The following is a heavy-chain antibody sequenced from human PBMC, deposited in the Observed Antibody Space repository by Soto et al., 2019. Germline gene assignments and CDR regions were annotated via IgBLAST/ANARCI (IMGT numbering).Heavy chain of an antibody. D-gene: IGHD3-22*01. V-gene: IGHV4-31*11. CDR1: GDSISTGYY. Sequence: QVQLQESGPGLVKPSQTLSLTCAVSGDSISTGYYWSWIRQHPGKGLEWIGYIYYSGTTYYNPSLECRVAISIDTSKNQCPLKLNSVTAADTAVYYCASDSSGYAKFDYWGQGTLVTVSS. J-gene: IGHJ4*02. CDR2: IYYSGTT. CDR3: ASDSSGYAKFDY.